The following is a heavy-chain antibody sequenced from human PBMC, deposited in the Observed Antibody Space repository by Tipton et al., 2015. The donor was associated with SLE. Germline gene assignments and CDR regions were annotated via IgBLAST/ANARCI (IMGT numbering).Heavy chain of an antibody. J-gene: IGHJ4*02. CDR2: INHSGST. Sequence: TLSLTCAVYGGSFSDYSWSWIRQPPGKGLEWIGQINHSGSTNYNPSLKSRVTISVDTSKNQFSLKLSSVTAADTAVYYCARGDCSSTSCLDYWGQGTLVTVSS. CDR3: ARGDCSSTSCLDY. D-gene: IGHD2-2*01. CDR1: GGSFSDYS. V-gene: IGHV4-34*01.